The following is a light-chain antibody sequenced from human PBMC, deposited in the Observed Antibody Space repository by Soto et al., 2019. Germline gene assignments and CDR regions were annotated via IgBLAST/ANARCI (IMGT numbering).Light chain of an antibody. Sequence: QSALTQPPSASGSPGQSVTISCTGTSSDVGGYNYVSWYQQNPGKAPKLMIYEVTKRPSGVPDRFSGSKSGNTASMTVSGLQAEDEADYYCSSYAGSNVVLFGGGTKLTVL. CDR2: EVT. CDR1: SSDVGGYNY. J-gene: IGLJ2*01. V-gene: IGLV2-8*01. CDR3: SSYAGSNVVL.